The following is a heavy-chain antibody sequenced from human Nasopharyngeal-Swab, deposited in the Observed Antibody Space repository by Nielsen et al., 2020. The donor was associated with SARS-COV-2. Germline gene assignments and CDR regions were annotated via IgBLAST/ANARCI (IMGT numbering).Heavy chain of an antibody. D-gene: IGHD2-15*01. Sequence: SVKVSCKASGGTFISYAISWVRQAPGQGLVWMGGIIPIFGTANYAQKFQGRVTITADKSTSTAYMELSSLRSEDTAVYYCARGNCSGGSCYSNDAFDIWGQGTMVTVSS. J-gene: IGHJ3*02. CDR3: ARGNCSGGSCYSNDAFDI. V-gene: IGHV1-69*06. CDR2: IIPIFGTA. CDR1: GGTFISYA.